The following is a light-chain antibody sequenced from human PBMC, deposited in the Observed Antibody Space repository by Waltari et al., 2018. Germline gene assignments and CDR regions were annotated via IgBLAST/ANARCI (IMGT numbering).Light chain of an antibody. CDR3: SSDAVSNNFYD. J-gene: IGLJ1*01. Sequence: QSALTQPPSASGSPGQSVTIPCTGTGSGGSFSWYQQPPGKAPKLLIYEVSKRPSGVPDRFSGSKSGNTASLTVSGLQAEDEGDYYCSSDAVSNNFYDFGSGTKVTVL. V-gene: IGLV2-8*01. CDR1: GSGGS. CDR2: EVS.